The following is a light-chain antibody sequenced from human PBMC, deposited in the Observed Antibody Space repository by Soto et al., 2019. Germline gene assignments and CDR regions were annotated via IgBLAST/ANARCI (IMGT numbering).Light chain of an antibody. Sequence: PAVSATIRDRVTITCRASQGISNYLAWYQKRPGRVPKLLIYGASNLQSEVPSRFSGSGSGTDFTLTITSLQPEAVATYYSQTYDSAARTF. V-gene: IGKV1-27*01. CDR1: QGISNY. CDR2: GAS. J-gene: IGKJ4*02. CDR3: QTYDSAART.